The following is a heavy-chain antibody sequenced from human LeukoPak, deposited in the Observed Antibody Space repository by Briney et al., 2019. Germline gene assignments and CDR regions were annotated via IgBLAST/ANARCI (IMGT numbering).Heavy chain of an antibody. CDR1: GFTLSSYA. CDR2: ISVSGNT. V-gene: IGHV3-23*01. CDR3: AKGGSPVFYGSGRFDY. J-gene: IGHJ4*02. Sequence: GGSLRLSCAASGFTLSSYAMSWVRQGPGKGLEWVSAISVSGNTYHADSVKGRFTISRDNSKNTLYLQMNSLRGDDTAVYYCAKGGSPVFYGSGRFDYWGQGTLVTVSS. D-gene: IGHD3-10*01.